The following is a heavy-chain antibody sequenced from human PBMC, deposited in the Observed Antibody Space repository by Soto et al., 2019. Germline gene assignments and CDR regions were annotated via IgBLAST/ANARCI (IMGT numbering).Heavy chain of an antibody. CDR2: IYYSGST. D-gene: IGHD6-13*01. CDR3: ARHRDGPWYIAAAGTGLFYYYYYGMDV. CDR1: GGSISSSSYY. V-gene: IGHV4-39*01. J-gene: IGHJ6*02. Sequence: QLQLQESGPGLVKPSETLSLTCTVSGGSISSSSYYWGWIRQPPGKGLEWIGSIYYSGSTYYNPSLKSRVPISVDTSKNQFSLKLSSVTAADTAVYYCARHRDGPWYIAAAGTGLFYYYYYGMDVWGQGTTVTVSS.